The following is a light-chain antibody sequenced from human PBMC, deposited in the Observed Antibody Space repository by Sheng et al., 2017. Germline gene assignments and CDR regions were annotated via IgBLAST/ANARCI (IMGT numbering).Light chain of an antibody. J-gene: IGKJ1*01. CDR2: WAS. V-gene: IGKV4-1*01. Sequence: DIVMTQSPDSLAVSLGERATINCKSSQSVLYSSNNKNYLAWYQQKPGQPPKLLIYWASTRESGVPDRFSGSGSGTDFTLTISSLQAEDVAVYYCQQCYGTPPTFGQGTKVEIK. CDR1: QSVLYSSNNKNY. CDR3: QQCYGTPPT.